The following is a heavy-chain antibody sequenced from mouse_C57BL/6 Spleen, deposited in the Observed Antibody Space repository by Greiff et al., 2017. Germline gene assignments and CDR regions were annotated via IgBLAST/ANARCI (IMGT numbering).Heavy chain of an antibody. V-gene: IGHV14-4*01. Sequence: EVQLQQSGAELVRPGASVKLSCTASGFNIKDDYMHWVKQRPEQGLEWIGWLDPENGDTEYASKFQGKATITADTSSNTAYLQLSSLTSEDTAVYYCTTLDSSGYVGYYAMDYWGQGTSVTVSS. CDR3: TTLDSSGYVGYYAMDY. CDR2: LDPENGDT. J-gene: IGHJ4*01. D-gene: IGHD3-2*02. CDR1: GFNIKDDY.